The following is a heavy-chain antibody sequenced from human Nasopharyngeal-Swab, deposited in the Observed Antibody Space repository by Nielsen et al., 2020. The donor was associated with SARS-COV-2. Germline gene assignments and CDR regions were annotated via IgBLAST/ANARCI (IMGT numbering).Heavy chain of an antibody. CDR3: AKAPTVRAYADY. V-gene: IGHV3-23*01. J-gene: IGHJ4*02. Sequence: VGQAPGKGLEWVSGVSGSGYSTYYADSVKGRFTISRDNSKNTLYLQMHSLRAEDTAVYYCAKAPTVRAYADYWGQGTLVTVSS. D-gene: IGHD3-10*01. CDR2: VSGSGYST.